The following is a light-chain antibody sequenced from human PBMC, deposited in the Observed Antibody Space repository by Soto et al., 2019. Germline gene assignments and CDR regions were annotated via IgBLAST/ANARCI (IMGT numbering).Light chain of an antibody. CDR1: SSNIGNNA. CDR3: AAWDDSLNGYV. Sequence: QFVLTQPPSVSEAPRQRVTISCSGSSSNIGNNAVNWYQQLPGKAPKLLIYYDDLLPSGVSDRFSGSKSGTSASLAISGLQSEDEADYYCAAWDDSLNGYVFGTGTKVTVL. V-gene: IGLV1-36*01. J-gene: IGLJ1*01. CDR2: YDD.